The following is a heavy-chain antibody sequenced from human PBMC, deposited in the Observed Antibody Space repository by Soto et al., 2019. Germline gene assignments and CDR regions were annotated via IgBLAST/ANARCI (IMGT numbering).Heavy chain of an antibody. Sequence: PXETLYLTCTVSGCSIGGDSWSWIRQSPGKGLDFIGYIYHSGSTNYNPSLKSRVTISMDTSKNQFSLRLSSVTAADTAVYYCARAGIVQVSYAMDVWGQGTTVTVSS. V-gene: IGHV4-59*01. D-gene: IGHD2-8*01. CDR3: ARAGIVQVSYAMDV. CDR2: IYHSGST. J-gene: IGHJ6*02. CDR1: GCSIGGDS.